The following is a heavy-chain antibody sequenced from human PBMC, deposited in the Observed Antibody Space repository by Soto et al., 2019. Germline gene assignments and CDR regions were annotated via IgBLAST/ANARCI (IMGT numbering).Heavy chain of an antibody. CDR1: GFTFSDYY. V-gene: IGHV3-11*06. Sequence: QVQLVESGGGLVKPGGSLRLSCAASGFTFSDYYMSWIRQAPGKGLEWVSYISSSSSYTNYADSVKGRFTISRDNAKNSRYLQMNSLRAEDTAVYYCAGDDHRYSGYDYVDYWGQGTLVTVSS. J-gene: IGHJ4*02. CDR2: ISSSSSYT. D-gene: IGHD5-12*01. CDR3: AGDDHRYSGYDYVDY.